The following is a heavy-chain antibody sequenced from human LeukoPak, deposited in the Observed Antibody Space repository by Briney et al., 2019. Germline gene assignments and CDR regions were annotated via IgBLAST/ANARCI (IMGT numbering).Heavy chain of an antibody. CDR2: ISGSGGST. CDR3: AKRKSGSPAMPIDY. J-gene: IGHJ4*02. CDR1: GFTFSNYA. D-gene: IGHD2-2*01. Sequence: PGGSLRLSCAASGFTFSNYAMIWVRQIPGTGLKWVSSISGSGGSTYYADSVKGRFTISRDNSKNTLYLQMNSLRAEDTAVYYCAKRKSGSPAMPIDYWGQGTLVTVSS. V-gene: IGHV3-23*01.